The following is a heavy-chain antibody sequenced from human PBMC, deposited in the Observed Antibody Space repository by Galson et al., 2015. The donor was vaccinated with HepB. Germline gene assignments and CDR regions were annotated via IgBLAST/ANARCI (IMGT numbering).Heavy chain of an antibody. CDR2: IRSDESQK. D-gene: IGHD3-10*01. J-gene: IGHJ4*02. CDR3: AKDRSGFYASGSSDY. V-gene: IGHV3-30*02. Sequence: SLRLSCAASGFTFSSYGVHWVRQAPGKGLQWVAFIRSDESQKFYGDSVKGRFTISRDNFKNTLYLQLKSLTAEDTAVYYCAKDRSGFYASGSSDYWGQGTVVTVSS. CDR1: GFTFSSYG.